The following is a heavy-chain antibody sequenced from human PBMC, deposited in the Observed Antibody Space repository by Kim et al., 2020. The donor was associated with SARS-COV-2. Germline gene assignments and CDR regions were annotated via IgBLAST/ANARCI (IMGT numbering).Heavy chain of an antibody. Sequence: SVKGRFTISRDNSKNTLYLQMNSLRAEDTAVYYCARDLAGLRIAAAGLTDWGQGTLVTVSS. J-gene: IGHJ4*02. D-gene: IGHD6-13*01. V-gene: IGHV3-30*07. CDR3: ARDLAGLRIAAAGLTD.